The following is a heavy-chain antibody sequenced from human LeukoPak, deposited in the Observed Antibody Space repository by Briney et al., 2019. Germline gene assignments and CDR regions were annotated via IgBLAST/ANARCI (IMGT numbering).Heavy chain of an antibody. CDR3: AKVGSQGYCSSTSCYTVPYYFDY. CDR1: GFTFSSYS. Sequence: PGGSLRLSCAASGFTFSSYSMNWVRQAPGKGLEWVSSISSSSSYIYYADSVKGRFTISRDNTKNTLYLQMNSLRAEDTAVYYCAKVGSQGYCSSTSCYTVPYYFDYWGQGTLVTVSS. V-gene: IGHV3-21*04. D-gene: IGHD2-2*02. J-gene: IGHJ4*02. CDR2: ISSSSSYI.